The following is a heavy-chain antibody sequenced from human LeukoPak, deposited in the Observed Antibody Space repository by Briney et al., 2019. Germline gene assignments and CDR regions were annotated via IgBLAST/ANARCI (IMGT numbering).Heavy chain of an antibody. D-gene: IGHD3-22*01. V-gene: IGHV4-59*01. CDR2: IFYSGST. CDR1: GGSISSYY. J-gene: IGHJ4*02. CDR3: ARALYYYDSSGPLPLK. Sequence: PSETLSLTCTVSGGSISSYYWSWIRQPPGKGLEWIGYIFYSGSTSYNPSLKGRVTISVDTSKNQFSLNLSSVTAADTAVYYCARALYYYDSSGPLPLKWGQGTLVTVSS.